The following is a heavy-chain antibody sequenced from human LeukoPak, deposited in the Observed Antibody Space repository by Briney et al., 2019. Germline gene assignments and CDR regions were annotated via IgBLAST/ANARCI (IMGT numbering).Heavy chain of an antibody. D-gene: IGHD2-15*01. CDR1: GFTFDDYA. CDR2: ISWNSGSI. J-gene: IGHJ5*02. CDR3: ARGADGVSSNSRGWFDP. Sequence: GGSLRLSCAASGFTFDDYAMHWVRQAPGKGLEWVSGISWNSGSIGYADSVKGRFTIARDNAKKSLYLQMNSLRAEDTAVYSCARGADGVSSNSRGWFDPWGQGTLVTVSS. V-gene: IGHV3-9*01.